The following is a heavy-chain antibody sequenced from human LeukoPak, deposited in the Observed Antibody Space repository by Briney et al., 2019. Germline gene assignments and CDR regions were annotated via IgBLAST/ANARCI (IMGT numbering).Heavy chain of an antibody. D-gene: IGHD5-18*01. CDR1: GGSIRSGSYY. CDR3: ARALRRYSYGITY. J-gene: IGHJ4*02. Sequence: SETLSLTCTVSGGSIRSGSYYWSWIRQSAGKGLEWIGRIYISGSTKYNPSLKSRVTISVDTSKNQFSLKLSSVTAADTAVYYCARALRRYSYGITYWGQGTLVTVSS. V-gene: IGHV4-61*02. CDR2: IYISGST.